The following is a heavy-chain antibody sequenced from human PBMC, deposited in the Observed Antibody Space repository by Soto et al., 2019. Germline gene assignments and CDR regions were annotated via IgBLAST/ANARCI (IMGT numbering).Heavy chain of an antibody. Sequence: PSETLSLTCTVSGGSISSGGYYWSWIRQHPGKGLEWIGYIYYSGSTYFNPSLKSRVTISVDTSKSQFSLKLSSVTAADTAMYYCARSYTTSREANWFDPWGQGTQVTVSS. CDR1: GGSISSGGYY. CDR2: IYYSGST. V-gene: IGHV4-31*03. D-gene: IGHD1-1*01. J-gene: IGHJ5*02. CDR3: ARSYTTSREANWFDP.